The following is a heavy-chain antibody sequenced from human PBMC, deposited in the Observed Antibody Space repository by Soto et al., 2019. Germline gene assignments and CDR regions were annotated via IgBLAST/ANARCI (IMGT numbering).Heavy chain of an antibody. CDR1: GFTFSSYW. Sequence: PGGSLRLSCAVSGFTFSSYWMSWVRQAPGRGLEWVATIAHDGSEKFYVDSVKGRFTISRDNTKNSLYLQMNSLRAEDTAVYYCARESNAHFVYWGQGT. V-gene: IGHV3-7*01. J-gene: IGHJ4*02. CDR3: ARESNAHFVY. D-gene: IGHD7-27*01. CDR2: IAHDGSEK.